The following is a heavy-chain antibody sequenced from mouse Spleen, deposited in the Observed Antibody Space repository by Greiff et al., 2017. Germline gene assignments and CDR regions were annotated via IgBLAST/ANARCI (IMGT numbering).Heavy chain of an antibody. V-gene: IGHV1-52*01. CDR1: GYTFTSYW. Sequence: QVQLQQPGAELVRPGSSVKLSCKASGYTFTSYWMHWVKQRPIQGLEWIGNIDPSDSETHYNQKFKDKAPLTVDKSSSTAYMQLSSLTSEDSAVYYCAREAYYGNAWFAYWGQGTLVTVSA. CDR3: AREAYYGNAWFAY. J-gene: IGHJ3*01. D-gene: IGHD2-10*01. CDR2: IDPSDSET.